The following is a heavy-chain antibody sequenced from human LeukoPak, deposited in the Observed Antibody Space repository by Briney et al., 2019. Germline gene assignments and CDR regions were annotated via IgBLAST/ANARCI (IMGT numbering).Heavy chain of an antibody. CDR3: AKTPNNVLRYFDWPYYFDY. J-gene: IGHJ4*02. V-gene: IGHV3-23*01. CDR1: GFTFSSYG. D-gene: IGHD3-9*01. Sequence: PGGTLRLSCAASGFTFSSYGMSWVRQAPGKGLEWVPAISGSGGSTYYADSVKGRFTISRDNSKNTLYLQMNSLRAEDTAVYYCAKTPNNVLRYFDWPYYFDYWGQGTLVTVSS. CDR2: ISGSGGST.